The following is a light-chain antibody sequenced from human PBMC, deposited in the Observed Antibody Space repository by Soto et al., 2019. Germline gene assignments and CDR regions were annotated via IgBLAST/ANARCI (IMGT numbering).Light chain of an antibody. CDR2: EVT. J-gene: IGLJ3*02. V-gene: IGLV2-14*01. CDR3: SSYTSASTVV. CDR1: SSDVGGYNY. Sequence: QSALAQPASVSGSPGQSITISCTGTSSDVGGYNYVSWYQQHPGKAPKLLLSEVTDRAPGVSNRFSGSKSGDTASLTISGLQAEDEADYHCSSYTSASTVVFGAGTKLTVL.